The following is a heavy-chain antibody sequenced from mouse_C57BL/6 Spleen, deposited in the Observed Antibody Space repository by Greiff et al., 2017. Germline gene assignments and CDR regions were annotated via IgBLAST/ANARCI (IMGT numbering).Heavy chain of an antibody. J-gene: IGHJ1*03. CDR1: GYSITSGYY. V-gene: IGHV3-6*01. D-gene: IGHD2-3*01. CDR3: ARDDGYYYWYFDV. Sequence: DVQLQESGPGLVKPSQSLSLTCSVTGYSITSGYYWNWIRQFPGNQLEWMGYISYDGSNNYNPSLKNRISITRDTSKNQFFLKLNSVTTEDTATYYCARDDGYYYWYFDVWGTGTTVTVSS. CDR2: ISYDGSN.